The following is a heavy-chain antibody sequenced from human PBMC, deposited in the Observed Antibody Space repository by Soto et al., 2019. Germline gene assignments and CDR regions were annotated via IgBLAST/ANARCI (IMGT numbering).Heavy chain of an antibody. D-gene: IGHD2-15*01. J-gene: IGHJ6*03. V-gene: IGHV3-11*01. Sequence: GGSLRLSCAASGFTFSDYYMSWIRQAPGKGLEWVSYISSSGSTIYYADSVKGRFTISRDNAKNSLYLQMNSLRAEDTAVYYCARDFRYCSGGSCYSFGYYYYYYYMDVWGKGTTVTVSS. CDR2: ISSSGSTI. CDR3: ARDFRYCSGGSCYSFGYYYYYYYMDV. CDR1: GFTFSDYY.